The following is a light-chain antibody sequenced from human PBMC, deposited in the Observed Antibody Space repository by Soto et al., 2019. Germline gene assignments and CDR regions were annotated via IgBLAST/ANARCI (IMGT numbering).Light chain of an antibody. CDR1: QGIIDY. CDR2: AAS. Sequence: DIQMTQSPSSLSASVGDTVTITCRASQGIIDYLAWYQQRPGRVPRLLIYAASTLHTGVPSRFSGSGAGTDFTLTISSLRPEDVATYYCQQYDTAPQTFGPGTKVEIK. V-gene: IGKV1-27*01. J-gene: IGKJ1*01. CDR3: QQYDTAPQT.